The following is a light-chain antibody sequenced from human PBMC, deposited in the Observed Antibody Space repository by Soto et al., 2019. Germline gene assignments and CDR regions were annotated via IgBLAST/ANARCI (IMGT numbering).Light chain of an antibody. CDR2: AAS. Sequence: DVQLTQSPSFLSASVGDRVTITCRASQVISGYLAWYQQKPGKAPKLLISAASTLQSGVPSRFGGSGSGTEYTLTVSSLQPEDFVTYYCHQYNSYPWTFGQGTKVEVK. CDR3: HQYNSYPWT. V-gene: IGKV1-9*01. J-gene: IGKJ1*01. CDR1: QVISGY.